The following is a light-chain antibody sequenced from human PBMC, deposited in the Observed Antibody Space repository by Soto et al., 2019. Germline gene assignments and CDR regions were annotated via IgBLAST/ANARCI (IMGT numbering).Light chain of an antibody. Sequence: ETVMTQSPATLSVSPGERATLSCRASQSVRNSYLAWYQQKPGQAPRLLMSGASSRSTGIPDRFSGNGSGTDFTLTISRLEPEDFAVYYCQQYGNSPQITFGQGTRLEIK. CDR1: QSVRNSY. CDR2: GAS. J-gene: IGKJ5*01. V-gene: IGKV3-20*01. CDR3: QQYGNSPQIT.